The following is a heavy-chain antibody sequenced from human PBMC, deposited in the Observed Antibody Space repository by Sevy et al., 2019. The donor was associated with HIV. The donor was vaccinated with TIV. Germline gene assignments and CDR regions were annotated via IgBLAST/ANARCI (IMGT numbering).Heavy chain of an antibody. Sequence: SETLSLTCVVSGYSISSYYWWDWFRRPPGKGLEGIGAIHYSGDTQYTPSLKSRVTVSADTSKNQFALSLSFMTAADTAIYYCASHDWGREDYWGQGILVTVSS. CDR2: IHYSGDT. D-gene: IGHD7-27*01. CDR3: ASHDWGREDY. J-gene: IGHJ4*02. CDR1: GYSISSYYW. V-gene: IGHV4-38-2*01.